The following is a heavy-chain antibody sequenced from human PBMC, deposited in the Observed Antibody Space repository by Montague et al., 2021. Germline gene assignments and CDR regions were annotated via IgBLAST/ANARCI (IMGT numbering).Heavy chain of an antibody. CDR3: ARSAFEEALDP. CDR1: GFTFSNYW. Sequence: SLRLSWAASGFTFSNYWMHWVRQASGKGLVWVSRIKSDGSRTAYADSVKGRFTISRDNAKNTLYLQMNSLRVDDTAVYYCARSAFEEALDPWGQGTLVTVSS. CDR2: IKSDGSRT. V-gene: IGHV3-74*03. J-gene: IGHJ5*02.